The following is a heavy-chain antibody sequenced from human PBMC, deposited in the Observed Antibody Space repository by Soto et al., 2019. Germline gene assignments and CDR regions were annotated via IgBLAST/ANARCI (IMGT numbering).Heavy chain of an antibody. CDR3: SRVVRDQWPRIYGMNV. J-gene: IGHJ6*02. CDR2: INSDGSST. D-gene: IGHD6-19*01. Sequence: VFLILSCAASGFTVSTYWMHWVRQAPGKGLVWVSRINSDGSSTSYADSVKGRFTISRDNAKNTLYLQMNSLRAEYTAVYYCSRVVRDQWPRIYGMNVSGHGTIVTV. V-gene: IGHV3-74*01. CDR1: GFTVSTYW.